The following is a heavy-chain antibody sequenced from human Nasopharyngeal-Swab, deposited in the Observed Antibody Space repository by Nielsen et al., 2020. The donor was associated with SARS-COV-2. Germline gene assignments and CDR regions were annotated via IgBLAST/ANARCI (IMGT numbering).Heavy chain of an antibody. CDR2: IYYSGST. Sequence: WIRQLPGKGLEWIGYIYYSGSTNYNPSLKSRVTISVDTSKNQFSLKLSSVTAADTAVYYCARSIAAAGTSSGYYGMDVWGQGTTVTVSS. CDR3: ARSIAAAGTSSGYYGMDV. V-gene: IGHV4-59*12. D-gene: IGHD6-13*01. J-gene: IGHJ6*02.